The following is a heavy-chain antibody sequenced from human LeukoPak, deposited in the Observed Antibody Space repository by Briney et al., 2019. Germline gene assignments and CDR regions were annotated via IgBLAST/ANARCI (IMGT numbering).Heavy chain of an antibody. V-gene: IGHV4-39*01. CDR1: AGSSASHY. Sequence: KPSETLSLTCTVSAGSSASHYWAWIRQPPGKGLEWIGSIHYSGSTYYSPSLKSRLTISGDTSKSQFSLKLTFVTAADTAVYYCTRHHDYGDKIDYWGQGTLVAVSS. J-gene: IGHJ4*02. D-gene: IGHD4-23*01. CDR3: TRHHDYGDKIDY. CDR2: IHYSGST.